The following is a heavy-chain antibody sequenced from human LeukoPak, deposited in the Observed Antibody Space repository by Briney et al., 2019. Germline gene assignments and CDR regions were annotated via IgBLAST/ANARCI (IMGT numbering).Heavy chain of an antibody. V-gene: IGHV3-30-3*01. Sequence: GGSLRLSCAASGFTFSIYVMHWVRQAPGKGLEWVAFVSNDGVNKYYADSVKGRFTISRDNSKNTLYLQMNSLRPEDTAMYYCAGQPGGVSWFDPWGQGTLVTVSS. D-gene: IGHD3-16*01. CDR2: VSNDGVNK. CDR3: AGQPGGVSWFDP. J-gene: IGHJ5*02. CDR1: GFTFSIYV.